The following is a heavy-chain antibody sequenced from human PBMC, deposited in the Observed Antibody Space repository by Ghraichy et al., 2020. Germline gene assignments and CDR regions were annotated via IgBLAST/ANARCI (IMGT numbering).Heavy chain of an antibody. CDR1: GGSITGYY. D-gene: IGHD1-14*01. CDR3: ARDRRHRVQDTWFDP. Sequence: GSLRLSCTVSGGSITGYYWNWIRQSSGKGLEWVARMYFTGTTNYNPSLKGRVTMSVDASKSQFYLRMTSVTAADSGVYYCARDRRHRVQDTWFDPWGQGTLVIVSS. J-gene: IGHJ5*02. CDR2: MYFTGTT. V-gene: IGHV4-4*07.